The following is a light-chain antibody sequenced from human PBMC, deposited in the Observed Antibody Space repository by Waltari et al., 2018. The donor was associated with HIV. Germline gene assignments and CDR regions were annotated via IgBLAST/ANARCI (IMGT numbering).Light chain of an antibody. J-gene: IGLJ3*02. V-gene: IGLV2-14*03. CDR3: ASFTGDNTVM. CDR2: DVD. Sequence: AVTPPASVSGLPGQSTTISCTGGASDFGLYNFVSWYQQHSGKPPKLMLYDVDSRASGVSDRFSGSMSGNTASLTISGLRAEDEAHYYCASFTGDNTVMFGGGTEVTVL. CDR1: ASDFGLYNF.